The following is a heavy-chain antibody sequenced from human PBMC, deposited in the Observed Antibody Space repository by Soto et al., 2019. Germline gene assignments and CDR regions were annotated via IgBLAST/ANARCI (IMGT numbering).Heavy chain of an antibody. CDR1: GGSISSGGYS. D-gene: IGHD2-21*02. CDR2: IYHSGST. V-gene: IGHV4-30-2*01. J-gene: IGHJ4*02. CDR3: ARGAYCGGDCSSNFDY. Sequence: SETLSLTCAVSGGSISSGGYSWSWIRQPPGKGLEWIGYIYHSGSTYYNPSLKSRVTISVDRSKNQFSLKLSSVTAADTAVYCCARGAYCGGDCSSNFDYWGQGTLVTVSS.